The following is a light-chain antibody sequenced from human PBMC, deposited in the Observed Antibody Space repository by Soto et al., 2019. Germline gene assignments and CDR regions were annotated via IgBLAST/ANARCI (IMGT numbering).Light chain of an antibody. Sequence: QSALTQPPSLSGTPGQRVTISCSGSTSNIAGNTVHWYQHLPETAPKLLIYIDDQRPSGVPDRFSGSKSGTSASLAISGLQSEDEADYYCATWYDSLNAAVFVGGTQMTVL. V-gene: IGLV1-44*01. J-gene: IGLJ7*01. CDR3: ATWYDSLNAAV. CDR2: IDD. CDR1: TSNIAGNT.